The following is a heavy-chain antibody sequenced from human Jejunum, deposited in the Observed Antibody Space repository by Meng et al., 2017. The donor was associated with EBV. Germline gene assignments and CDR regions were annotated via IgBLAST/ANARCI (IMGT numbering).Heavy chain of an antibody. CDR1: GGSVSSGGYY. V-gene: IGHV4-61*08. J-gene: IGHJ4*02. Sequence: LQKQPPGLLTPSRSLSVTGTVSGGSVSSGGYYWSWIRQPPGKGLEWIGYIYNSESTNYKSSLKSRVTISADTSKNQFSLRLSSVTAADTAVYYCARDQNGSYFAYWGQGTLVTVSS. CDR3: ARDQNGSYFAY. D-gene: IGHD1-26*01. CDR2: IYNSEST.